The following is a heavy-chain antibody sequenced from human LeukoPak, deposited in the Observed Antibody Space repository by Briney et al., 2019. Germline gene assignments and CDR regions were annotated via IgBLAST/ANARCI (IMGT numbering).Heavy chain of an antibody. CDR3: TRGSYGDYEY. CDR2: IDPSSTYI. CDR1: GFTVSSNE. Sequence: GGSVRLSCAASGFTVSSNEMSWVRQAPGKGLEWVSSIDPSSTYIYYADSVKGRFTISRDNAQNSLYLQMNSLRAEDTAVYYCTRGSYGDYEYWGQGTLVTVSS. J-gene: IGHJ4*02. D-gene: IGHD4-17*01. V-gene: IGHV3-21*01.